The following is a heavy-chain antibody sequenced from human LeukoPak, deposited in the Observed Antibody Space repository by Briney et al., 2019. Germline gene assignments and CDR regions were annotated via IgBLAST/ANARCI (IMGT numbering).Heavy chain of an antibody. D-gene: IGHD6-19*01. CDR2: ISSSGNTI. V-gene: IGHV3-11*04. Sequence: GGSLRLSCAASGFTFSDYYMSWIRQAPGKGLEWVSYISSSGNTIYSADSVKGRFTISRDNAKNSLYLQMNSLRAEDTAVYYCARDQVSVAGTGIDYWGQGTLVTVSS. CDR3: ARDQVSVAGTGIDY. CDR1: GFTFSDYY. J-gene: IGHJ4*02.